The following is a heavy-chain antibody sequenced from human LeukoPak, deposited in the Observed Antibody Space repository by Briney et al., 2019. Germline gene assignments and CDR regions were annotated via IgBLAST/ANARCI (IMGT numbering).Heavy chain of an antibody. D-gene: IGHD6-6*01. CDR1: GGSISSGGYY. V-gene: IGHV4-30-2*01. J-gene: IGHJ4*02. CDR2: IYHSGST. Sequence: PSQTLSLTCTVSGGSISSGGYYWSWIRQPPGKGLEWIGYIYHSGSTYYNPSLKSRVTIAVDRSKNQFSLKLSSVTAADTAVYYCARDRGYSSSSIDYWGQGTLVTVSS. CDR3: ARDRGYSSSSIDY.